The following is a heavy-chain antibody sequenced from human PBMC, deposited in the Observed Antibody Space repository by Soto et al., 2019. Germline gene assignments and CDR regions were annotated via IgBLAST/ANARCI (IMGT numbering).Heavy chain of an antibody. CDR1: EYTFTRDQ. CDR2: IDPSGGKT. D-gene: IGHD3-10*01. CDR3: GRVMRSLLSITALDT. J-gene: IGHJ5*02. V-gene: IGHV1-46*01. Sequence: ASVKVSCKASEYTFTRDQIHWVRQAPGQGLEWMGMIDPSGGKTNYAQKFQGRVTMTRDTSTSTVYMALSSLRSEDTAIYFCGRVMRSLLSITALDTWGQGTLVTVSS.